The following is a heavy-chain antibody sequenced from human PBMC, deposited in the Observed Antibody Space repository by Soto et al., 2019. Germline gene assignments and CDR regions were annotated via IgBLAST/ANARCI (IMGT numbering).Heavy chain of an antibody. CDR3: ARGQRFSDSFDP. CDR1: GGAISGYY. Sequence: QVQLQESGPGLVKPSETLSLTCTVSGGAISGYYWTWIRQSAGKGLEWIGRIYSSGGTKYNPSLKRRVTMSLDTSKNQFSLRLSSVTAADTAVYYCARGQRFSDSFDPWGQGTLVTVSS. V-gene: IGHV4-4*07. CDR2: IYSSGGT. J-gene: IGHJ5*02. D-gene: IGHD3-3*01.